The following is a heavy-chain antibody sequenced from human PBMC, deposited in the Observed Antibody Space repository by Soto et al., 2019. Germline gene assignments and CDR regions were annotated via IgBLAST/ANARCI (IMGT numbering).Heavy chain of an antibody. J-gene: IGHJ4*02. CDR3: ATRPPGGPYRGVFDY. CDR1: GYTFTIYA. D-gene: IGHD3-10*01. V-gene: IGHV1-3*01. Sequence: ASVKVSCKASGYTFTIYAMHWVRQDPGQRLEWMGWINAGNGNTKYSQKFQGRVTITRDTSASTAYMELSAVTTADTAVYYCATRPPGGPYRGVFDYWSQGTLVTVSS. CDR2: INAGNGNT.